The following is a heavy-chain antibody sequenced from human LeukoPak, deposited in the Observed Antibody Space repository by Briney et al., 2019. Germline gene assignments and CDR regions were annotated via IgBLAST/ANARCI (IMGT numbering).Heavy chain of an antibody. CDR3: ARNREYEDAFDI. V-gene: IGHV1-46*01. D-gene: IGHD1-14*01. Sequence: ASVKVSCKASGYTFTSYYMHWVRQAPGQGLEWMGIINPSGGSTSYAQKFQGRVTMTRDMSTSTVYMELSSLRSEDTAAYYCARNREYEDAFDIWGQGTMVTVSS. CDR1: GYTFTSYY. CDR2: INPSGGST. J-gene: IGHJ3*02.